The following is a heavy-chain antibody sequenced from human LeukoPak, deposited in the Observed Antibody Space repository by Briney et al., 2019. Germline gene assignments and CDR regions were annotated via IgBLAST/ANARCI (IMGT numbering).Heavy chain of an antibody. CDR3: AKGSEVLLWFGVYFDY. J-gene: IGHJ4*02. Sequence: GGSLRLSCAASGFTFDDYAMHWVRQAPGKGLEGVSSISWNSGNIVYADSVKGRFTISRDNAKNSLYLQMNSLRAEDMALYYCAKGSEVLLWFGVYFDYWGQGNLVTFSS. D-gene: IGHD3-10*01. V-gene: IGHV3-9*03. CDR2: ISWNSGNI. CDR1: GFTFDDYA.